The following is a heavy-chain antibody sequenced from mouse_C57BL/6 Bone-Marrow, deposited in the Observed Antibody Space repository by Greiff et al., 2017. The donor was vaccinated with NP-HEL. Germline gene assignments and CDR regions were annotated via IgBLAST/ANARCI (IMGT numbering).Heavy chain of an antibody. D-gene: IGHD2-2*01. J-gene: IGHJ3*01. Sequence: QVQLQQSGAELARPGASVKLSCKASGYTFTSYGISWVKQRTGQGLEWIGEIYPRSGNTYYNEKFKGKATLTADKSSSTAYMELRSLTSEDSAVYFCARKATMVRGWFAYWGQGTLVTVSA. CDR3: ARKATMVRGWFAY. CDR1: GYTFTSYG. V-gene: IGHV1-81*01. CDR2: IYPRSGNT.